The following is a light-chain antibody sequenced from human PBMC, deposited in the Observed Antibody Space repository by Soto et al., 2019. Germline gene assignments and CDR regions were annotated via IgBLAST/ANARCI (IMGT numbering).Light chain of an antibody. J-gene: IGKJ1*01. V-gene: IGKV3D-15*01. CDR2: DAS. CDR3: HSYDKWPPGT. Sequence: EIGITQFPATLSESPGEIVTLSCLASQSVSTNVAWYQQKPGEAPRLLIFDASARAVDIPGRFSGSVSGTEFTLTISSLQPEDFAVYFCHSYDKWPPGTFGQGTKVDIK. CDR1: QSVSTN.